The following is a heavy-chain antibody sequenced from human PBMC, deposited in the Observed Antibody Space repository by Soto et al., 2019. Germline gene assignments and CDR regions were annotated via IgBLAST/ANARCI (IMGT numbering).Heavy chain of an antibody. V-gene: IGHV1-8*01. CDR1: GYTFTNND. CDR2: MNPYSGNT. D-gene: IGHD2-21*01. J-gene: IGHJ4*02. Sequence: QVQLVQSGAELKRPGASVKVSCKASGYTFTNNDINWVRQSTGQGLEWMGWMNPYSGNTGYAQEFQSRGTMTRDNSITTAYMELSSLRSEDTAVYYCVRAPLDYYSADYFDNWGQGTLVTVSS. CDR3: VRAPLDYYSADYFDN.